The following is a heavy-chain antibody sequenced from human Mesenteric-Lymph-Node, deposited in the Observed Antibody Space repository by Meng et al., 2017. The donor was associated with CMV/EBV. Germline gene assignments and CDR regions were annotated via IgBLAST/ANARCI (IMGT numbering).Heavy chain of an antibody. J-gene: IGHJ5*02. D-gene: IGHD5-12*01. CDR3: ANAGWLDR. V-gene: IGHV3-23*01. Sequence: GGSLRLSCAASGFTFSRYAMTWVRQSPGKGLEWVSSITDNGDRTYYADSVKGRFTISRDNSKDTLFLQMRGLRAEGTALYFCANAGWLDRWGQGTLVTVPS. CDR1: GFTFSRYA. CDR2: ITDNGDRT.